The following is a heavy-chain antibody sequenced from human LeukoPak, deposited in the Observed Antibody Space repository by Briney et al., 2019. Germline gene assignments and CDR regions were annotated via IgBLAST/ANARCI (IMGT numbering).Heavy chain of an antibody. Sequence: GASVKVSCKASGYTFTGYYIHWVRQAPGHGLEWMGWINPNSGGTNYAQKFQGRVTMTRDTSISAAYMELSRLRSDDTAVYYCSRGSGEYQNWYFDLWGRGTLVTASS. D-gene: IGHD2/OR15-2a*01. CDR3: SRGSGEYQNWYFDL. J-gene: IGHJ2*01. CDR1: GYTFTGYY. CDR2: INPNSGGT. V-gene: IGHV1-2*02.